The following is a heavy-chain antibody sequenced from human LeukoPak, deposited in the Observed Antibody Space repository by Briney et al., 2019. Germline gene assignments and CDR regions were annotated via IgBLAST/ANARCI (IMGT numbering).Heavy chain of an antibody. CDR1: GGSISSGGYY. Sequence: SQTLSLTCTVSGGSISSGGYYWSWIRQPPGKGLEWIGYIYYSGSTNYNPSLKSRVTISVDTSKNQFSLKLSSVTAADTAVYYCARAVSVSWFDPWGQGTLVTVSS. V-gene: IGHV4-61*08. CDR2: IYYSGST. D-gene: IGHD5/OR15-5a*01. J-gene: IGHJ5*02. CDR3: ARAVSVSWFDP.